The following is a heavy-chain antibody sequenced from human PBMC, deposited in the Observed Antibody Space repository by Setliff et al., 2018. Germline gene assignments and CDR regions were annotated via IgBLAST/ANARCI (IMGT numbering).Heavy chain of an antibody. J-gene: IGHJ4*02. V-gene: IGHV3-7*03. CDR2: INKDGSER. D-gene: IGHD5-12*01. Sequence: GGSLRLSCVASGLIFSNNWMSWVRQAPGKGLEWVTNINKDGSERNYVDSVKGRFTISRDNAKNSVYLQMNSLRADDTAVYYCVRDVSRWLQFLGSFDQWGQGTLVTVSS. CDR1: GLIFSNNW. CDR3: VRDVSRWLQFLGSFDQ.